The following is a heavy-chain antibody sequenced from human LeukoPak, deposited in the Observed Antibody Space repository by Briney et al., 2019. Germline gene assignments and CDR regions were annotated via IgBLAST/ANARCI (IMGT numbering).Heavy chain of an antibody. Sequence: ASVKVSFKASGYTFTGYYMHWVRQAPGQGREWMGWINPNSGGTNYAQKFQGRVTMTRDTSISTAYMELSRLRSDDTAVYYCASSIVGAPSWWYWGQGTLVTVSS. V-gene: IGHV1-2*02. CDR3: ASSIVGAPSWWY. D-gene: IGHD1-26*01. CDR1: GYTFTGYY. J-gene: IGHJ4*02. CDR2: INPNSGGT.